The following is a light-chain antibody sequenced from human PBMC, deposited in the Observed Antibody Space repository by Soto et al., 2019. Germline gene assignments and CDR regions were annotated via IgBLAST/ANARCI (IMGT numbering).Light chain of an antibody. CDR3: QVRDSTNSHLV. Sequence: SYELTQPPSVSVAPGKTARITCGGNNIGSKSVHWYQQKPGQAPVLVIYYDSDRPSGIPERFSGSNSGNTASLTISRVEAGDDADYFCQVRDSTNSHLVFGGGTNLTVL. J-gene: IGLJ2*01. CDR2: YDS. CDR1: NIGSKS. V-gene: IGLV3-21*04.